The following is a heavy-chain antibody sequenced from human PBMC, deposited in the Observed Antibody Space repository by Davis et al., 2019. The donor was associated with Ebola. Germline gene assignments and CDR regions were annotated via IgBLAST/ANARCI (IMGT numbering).Heavy chain of an antibody. D-gene: IGHD1-14*01. CDR3: ARGWDAQKTGY. CDR2: IHPSGST. V-gene: IGHV4-34*01. J-gene: IGHJ4*02. Sequence: SETLSLTCAVYGGSLSGYYWSWIRQPPGKGLEWIGEIHPSGSTDYNPSLKGRVTISADTSKNQFSLKLTSVIAADTALYYCARGWDAQKTGYWGQGTLVTVSS. CDR1: GGSLSGYY.